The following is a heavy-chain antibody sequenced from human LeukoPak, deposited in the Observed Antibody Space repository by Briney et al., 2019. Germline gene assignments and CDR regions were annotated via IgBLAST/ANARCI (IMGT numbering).Heavy chain of an antibody. Sequence: PGGSLRLSCVASGFTFSSYWMHWVRQAPGKGLVWISRINSDGTSKNYAGSVKGRFTISRDNAKNTLYLQMNSLRAEDTAVYYCARGPPYSSGCPDYWGQGNLVTVSS. J-gene: IGHJ4*02. CDR2: INSDGTSK. V-gene: IGHV3-74*01. CDR1: GFTFSSYW. CDR3: ARGPPYSSGCPDY. D-gene: IGHD6-19*01.